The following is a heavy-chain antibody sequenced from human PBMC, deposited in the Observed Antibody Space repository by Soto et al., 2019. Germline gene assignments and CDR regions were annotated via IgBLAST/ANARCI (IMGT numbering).Heavy chain of an antibody. CDR2: VNPILSMS. J-gene: IGHJ4*02. CDR1: GDTFSFYS. V-gene: IGHV1-69*04. CDR3: ATSYGSGYRAFDS. Sequence: QVQLEQSGAEVKRPGSSVKVSCKASGDTFSFYSINWVRQAPGLGLEWMGRVNPILSMSNYAQRFQGRVTMTADKSTSTAYMELSGLRSEDTAMYYCATSYGSGYRAFDSWGQGALVTVSS. D-gene: IGHD3-10*01.